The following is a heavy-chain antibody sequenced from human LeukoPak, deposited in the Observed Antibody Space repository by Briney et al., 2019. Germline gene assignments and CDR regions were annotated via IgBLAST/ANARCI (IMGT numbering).Heavy chain of an antibody. Sequence: PSETLSLTCTVSGNSISSGDNYWSWIRQPAGKGLEWIGRIYTSGSTNYNPSLKSRVTISVDRSKNQFSLKLSSVTAADTAVYYCARLSYGSGSYYMTYYYYYMDVWGKGTTVTISS. J-gene: IGHJ6*03. CDR2: IYTSGST. CDR1: GNSISSGDNY. V-gene: IGHV4-61*02. D-gene: IGHD3-10*01. CDR3: ARLSYGSGSYYMTYYYYYMDV.